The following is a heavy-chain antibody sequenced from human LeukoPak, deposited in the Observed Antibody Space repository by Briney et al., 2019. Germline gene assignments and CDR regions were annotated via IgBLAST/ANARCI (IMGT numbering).Heavy chain of an antibody. J-gene: IGHJ2*01. D-gene: IGHD6-6*01. CDR2: THYSGGT. Sequence: PSETLSLTCTVSGGSISSSSYYWGWIRQPPGKGLEWIGSTHYSGGTYYNPSLKSRVSVSVDTSKSQFSLKLSSVTAADTAVYYCARGVRIEYSSSSRNWYFDLWGRGTLVTVSS. CDR3: ARGVRIEYSSSSRNWYFDL. CDR1: GGSISSSSYY. V-gene: IGHV4-39*01.